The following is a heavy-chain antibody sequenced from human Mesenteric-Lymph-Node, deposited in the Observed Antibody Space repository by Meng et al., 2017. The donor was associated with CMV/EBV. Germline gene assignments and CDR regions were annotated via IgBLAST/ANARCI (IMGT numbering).Heavy chain of an antibody. CDR2: ISSGSSTI. J-gene: IGHJ6*02. Sequence: GGSLRLSCAASIFPFSSSGMNWVRQAPGRGLEWVSYISSGSSTIYYADSVKGRFTISRDNAKNSLYLQMNSLRAEDTAVYYCARRIALPRGRVGDYFGMDIWGQGTTVTVSS. CDR3: ARRIALPRGRVGDYFGMDI. D-gene: IGHD2-21*01. CDR1: IFPFSSSG. V-gene: IGHV3-48*04.